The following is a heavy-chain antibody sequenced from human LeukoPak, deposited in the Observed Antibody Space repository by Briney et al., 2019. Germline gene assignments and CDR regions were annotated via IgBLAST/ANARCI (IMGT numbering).Heavy chain of an antibody. CDR3: ARPLAYCGGDCYSSY. V-gene: IGHV3-15*01. J-gene: IGHJ4*02. Sequence: PGGSLRLSCAASGFAFSNAWMSCVPQAPAKGLEWVGRIKSKTDGGTTDYAAPVKGRFTISRDDSKNTLYLQMNSLKTEDTAVYYCARPLAYCGGDCYSSYWGQGTLVTVSS. CDR1: GFAFSNAW. D-gene: IGHD2-21*01. CDR2: IKSKTDGGTT.